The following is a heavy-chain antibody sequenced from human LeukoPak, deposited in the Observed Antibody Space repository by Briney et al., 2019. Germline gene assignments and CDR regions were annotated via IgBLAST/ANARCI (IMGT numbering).Heavy chain of an antibody. CDR3: ARDDEVYYDSSGYYA. CDR2: IWYDGSNK. CDR1: GFTFSSYG. D-gene: IGHD3-22*01. Sequence: GRSLRLSCAASGFTFSSYGMHWVRQAPGKGPEWVAVIWYDGSNKYYADSVKGRLTISRDNSKNTLYLQMNSLRAEDTAVYYCARDDEVYYDSSGYYAWGQGTLVTVSS. V-gene: IGHV3-33*01. J-gene: IGHJ5*02.